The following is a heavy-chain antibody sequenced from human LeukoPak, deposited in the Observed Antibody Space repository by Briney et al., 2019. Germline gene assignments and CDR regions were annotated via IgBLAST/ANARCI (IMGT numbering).Heavy chain of an antibody. CDR2: IYHSGST. J-gene: IGHJ2*01. D-gene: IGHD2-2*01. CDR3: ARLLYCSSTSCYSYWYFDL. CDR1: GYSISSGYY. Sequence: PSETLSLTCAVSGYSISSGYYWGWIRQPPGKGLEWIGSIYHSGSTYYNPSLQSRVTISVDTSKNQFSLKLSSVTAADTAVYYCARLLYCSSTSCYSYWYFDLWGRGTLVTVSS. V-gene: IGHV4-38-2*01.